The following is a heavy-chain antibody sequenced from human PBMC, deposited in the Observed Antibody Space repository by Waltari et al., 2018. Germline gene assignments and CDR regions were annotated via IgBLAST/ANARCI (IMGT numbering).Heavy chain of an antibody. D-gene: IGHD3-9*01. V-gene: IGHV3-9*01. J-gene: IGHJ4*02. CDR1: GFTFDDYA. CDR3: AKGRYDILTGPFDY. CDR2: ISWNSGSI. Sequence: EVQLVESGGGLVQPGRSLRLSCAASGFTFDDYAMHWVRQAPGKGLEWVSGISWNSGSIGYADSVKGRFTISRDNAKNSLYLQMNSLRAEDTALYYCAKGRYDILTGPFDYWGQGTLVTVSS.